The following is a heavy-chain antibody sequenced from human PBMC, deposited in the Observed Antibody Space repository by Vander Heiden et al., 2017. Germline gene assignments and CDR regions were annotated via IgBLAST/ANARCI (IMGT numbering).Heavy chain of an antibody. CDR2: ISWNSGSK. J-gene: IGHJ4*02. D-gene: IGHD6-13*01. Sequence: EVQLVESGGGLVQPGRSLRLSCAVSGFRFDAFGMYWVRQAPGKGLEWVSGISWNSGSKGYADSVKGRFTISRDNAKNSLYLQMNSLRAEDTALYYCAKSVITGAGYDYWGQGTLVTVSS. CDR1: GFRFDAFG. CDR3: AKSVITGAGYDY. V-gene: IGHV3-9*01.